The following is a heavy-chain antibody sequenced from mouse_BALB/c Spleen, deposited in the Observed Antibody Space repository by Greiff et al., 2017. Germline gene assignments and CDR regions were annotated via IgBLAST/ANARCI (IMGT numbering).Heavy chain of an antibody. CDR1: GFSLTSYG. D-gene: IGHD2-1*01. CDR3: ARKGNGNYVNYAMDY. J-gene: IGHJ4*01. V-gene: IGHV2-2*02. CDR2: IWSGGST. Sequence: QVQLKESGPGLVQPSQSLSITCTVSGFSLTSYGVHWVRQSPGKGLEWLGVIWSGGSTDYNAAFISRLSISKDNSKSQVFFKMNSLQANDTAIYYCARKGNGNYVNYAMDYWGQGTSVTVSS.